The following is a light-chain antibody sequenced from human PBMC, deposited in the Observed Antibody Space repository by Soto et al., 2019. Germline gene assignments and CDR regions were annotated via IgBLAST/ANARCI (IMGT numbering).Light chain of an antibody. CDR2: NAF. Sequence: ENVLTQSPGTLSLSPGERATLSCRASQSVSSSYLAWYQQKPGQAPRLLIYNAFNRATGIPDRFSGSGSGTDFTLTISRLEPEDFAVYYCQQRSNWPPTFGGGTKVDIK. CDR1: QSVSSSY. V-gene: IGKV3D-20*02. CDR3: QQRSNWPPT. J-gene: IGKJ4*01.